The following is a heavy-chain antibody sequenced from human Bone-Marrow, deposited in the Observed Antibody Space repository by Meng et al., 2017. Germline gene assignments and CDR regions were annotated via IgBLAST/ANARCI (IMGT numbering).Heavy chain of an antibody. J-gene: IGHJ4*02. Sequence: SKTLSLTCVVSGGSFSDYYWSWIRQPPGKGLEWIGEINHSGSTNYNPSLESRATISVDTSQNNLSLKLSSVTAADSAVYYCARGPTTMAHDFDYWGQGTLVTVSS. CDR1: GGSFSDYY. CDR3: ARGPTTMAHDFDY. CDR2: INHSGST. V-gene: IGHV4-34*01. D-gene: IGHD4-11*01.